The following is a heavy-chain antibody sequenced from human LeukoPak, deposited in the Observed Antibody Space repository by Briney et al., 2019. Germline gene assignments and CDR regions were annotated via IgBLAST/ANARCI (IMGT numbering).Heavy chain of an antibody. CDR1: GFTFDDYG. J-gene: IGHJ6*03. D-gene: IGHD7-27*01. Sequence: RTGGPLRLSCAASGFTFDDYGMSWVRQAPGKGLEWVSGINWNGGSTGYADSVKGRFTISRDNAKNSLYLQMNSLRAEDTALYYCARESSLGPYYYYMDVWGKGTTVTVSS. CDR2: INWNGGST. V-gene: IGHV3-20*04. CDR3: ARESSLGPYYYYMDV.